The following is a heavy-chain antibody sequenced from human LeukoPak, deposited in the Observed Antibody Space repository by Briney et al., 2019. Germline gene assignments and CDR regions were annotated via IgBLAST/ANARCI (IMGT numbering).Heavy chain of an antibody. D-gene: IGHD2-15*01. V-gene: IGHV4-34*01. CDR2: INHSGST. CDR3: ARVGCSGGSCYWSDY. CDR1: GGSFSGYY. J-gene: IGHJ4*02. Sequence: SETLSLTCAVYGGSFSGYYWSWIRQPPGKGLAWIGEINHSGSTNYNPSLKSRVTISVDTSKNQFSLKLSSVTAADTAVYYCARVGCSGGSCYWSDYWGQGTLVTVSS.